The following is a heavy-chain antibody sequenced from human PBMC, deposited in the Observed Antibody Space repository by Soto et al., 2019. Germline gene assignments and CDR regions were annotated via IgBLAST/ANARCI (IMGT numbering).Heavy chain of an antibody. CDR1: GFTFDDYA. Sequence: GGSLRLSCAASGFTFDDYAMHWVRQAPGKGLEWVSGISWNSGSIGYADSVKGRFTISRDNAKNSLYLQMNSLRAEDTALYYRVKSDCSSTSCYLFDYWGQGTLVTVSS. D-gene: IGHD2-2*01. CDR3: VKSDCSSTSCYLFDY. V-gene: IGHV3-9*01. J-gene: IGHJ4*02. CDR2: ISWNSGSI.